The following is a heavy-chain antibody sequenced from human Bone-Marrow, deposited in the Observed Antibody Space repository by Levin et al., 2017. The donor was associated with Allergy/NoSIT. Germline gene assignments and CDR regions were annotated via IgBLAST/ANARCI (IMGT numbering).Heavy chain of an antibody. V-gene: IGHV4-34*01. J-gene: IGHJ6*02. D-gene: IGHD1-26*01. CDR3: ATIGYVMDI. CDR1: GGSFNTYY. CDR2: INQSGST. Sequence: ESLKISCAVYGGSFNTYYWSWIRQPPGKGLEWIGEINQSGSTNYNPSLKSRVTISVDTSKNQFSLKLRSMTAADTAVYYCATIGYVMDIWGQGTTVTVSS.